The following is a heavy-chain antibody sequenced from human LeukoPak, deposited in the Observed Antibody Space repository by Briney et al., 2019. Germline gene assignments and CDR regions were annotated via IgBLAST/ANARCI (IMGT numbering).Heavy chain of an antibody. V-gene: IGHV3-30*03. Sequence: PGRSLRLSCAASGFTFSSYGMSWVRQAPGKGLEWVSVISDDGSNTYYADSVKGRFTISRDNSKNTLYLQMNSLRAEDTAVYYCARDSDSSGWFDPWGEGTLVTVSS. D-gene: IGHD6-19*01. J-gene: IGHJ5*02. CDR1: GFTFSSYG. CDR3: ARDSDSSGWFDP. CDR2: ISDDGSNT.